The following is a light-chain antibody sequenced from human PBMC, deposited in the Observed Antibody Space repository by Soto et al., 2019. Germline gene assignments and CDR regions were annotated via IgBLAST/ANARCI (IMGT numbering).Light chain of an antibody. V-gene: IGKV3-15*01. CDR2: GAI. CDR1: QSVSSN. J-gene: IGKJ4*01. Sequence: EIMMTQSPATLSVSPGERVTLSCRASQSVSSNLAWYQQKPGQGPRLLIYGAITTATGIPARFSGSGSGTEFTLTISGLQSEDFAVYYCQQYNKWPFTFGGGTKVEVK. CDR3: QQYNKWPFT.